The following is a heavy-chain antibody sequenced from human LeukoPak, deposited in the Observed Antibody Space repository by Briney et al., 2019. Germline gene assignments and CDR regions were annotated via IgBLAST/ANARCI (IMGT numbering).Heavy chain of an antibody. CDR3: AKLRGWNYFDY. CDR1: GFTFSSYA. J-gene: IGHJ4*02. V-gene: IGHV3-23*01. D-gene: IGHD6-19*01. Sequence: GGSLRLSCAASGFTFSSYAMSWVRQAPGKGLEWVSGISGSGGSTYYADSVKGRFTISRDNPKNTLYLQMNSLRAEDTAVYYCAKLRGWNYFDYWGQGTLVTVSS. CDR2: ISGSGGST.